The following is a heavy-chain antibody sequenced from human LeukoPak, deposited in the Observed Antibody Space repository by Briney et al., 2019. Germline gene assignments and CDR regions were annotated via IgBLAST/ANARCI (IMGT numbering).Heavy chain of an antibody. CDR1: GYSFTSYW. V-gene: IGHV5-51*01. Sequence: GESLKISCEGSGYSFTSYWIGWVRQMPGKGLEWMGIIYPGDSDTRYSPSFQGQVTISADKSISTAYLQWSSLKASDTAMYYCARSYDFWSGYLDYWGQGTLVTVSS. CDR2: IYPGDSDT. D-gene: IGHD3-3*01. CDR3: ARSYDFWSGYLDY. J-gene: IGHJ4*02.